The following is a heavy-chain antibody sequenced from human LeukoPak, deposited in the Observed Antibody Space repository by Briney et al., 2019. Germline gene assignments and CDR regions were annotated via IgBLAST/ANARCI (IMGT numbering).Heavy chain of an antibody. J-gene: IGHJ5*02. CDR3: ARDLGYCSTASCYGWFDP. D-gene: IGHD2-2*01. V-gene: IGHV4-59*01. CDR1: GGSISSYY. CDR2: IYYSGNT. Sequence: SETLSLTCTVSGGSISSYYWSWIRQPPGKGLEWIGHIYYSGNTNYNPSLNSRVTISVDTSKNQFSLRLSSVTAADTAIYYCARDLGYCSTASCYGWFDPWGQGTFVTVSS.